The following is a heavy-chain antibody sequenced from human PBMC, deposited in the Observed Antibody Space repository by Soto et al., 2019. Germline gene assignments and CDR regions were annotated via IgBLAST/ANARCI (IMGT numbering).Heavy chain of an antibody. CDR2: ISTYNGDT. Sequence: QVQLVQSGAEVKKPGASVQVSCKASGYGFTRYGINWVRQAPGQGLEWLGWISTYNGDTDYAQKFQGRGTMTTDTSTTTAYMDLRSLTSDDTAVYFCARGDSTGSPRGWFDPWGQGTLVTVSS. V-gene: IGHV1-18*04. D-gene: IGHD2-8*02. CDR1: GYGFTRYG. J-gene: IGHJ5*02. CDR3: ARGDSTGSPRGWFDP.